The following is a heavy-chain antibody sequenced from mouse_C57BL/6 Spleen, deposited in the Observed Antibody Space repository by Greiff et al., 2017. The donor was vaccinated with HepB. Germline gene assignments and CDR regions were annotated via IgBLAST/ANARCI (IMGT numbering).Heavy chain of an antibody. V-gene: IGHV5-17*01. CDR3: ARLNWDDYAMDY. D-gene: IGHD4-1*01. J-gene: IGHJ4*01. CDR2: ISSGSSTI. Sequence: EVKLVESGGGLVKPGGSLKLSCAASGFTFSDYGMHWVRQAPEKGLEWVAYISSGSSTIYYADTVKGRFTISRDNAKTTLFLQMTSLRSEDTAMYYCARLNWDDYAMDYWGQGTSVTVSS. CDR1: GFTFSDYG.